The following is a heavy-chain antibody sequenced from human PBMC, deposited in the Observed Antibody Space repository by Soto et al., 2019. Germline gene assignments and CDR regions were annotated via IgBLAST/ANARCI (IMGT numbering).Heavy chain of an antibody. Sequence: PSETLSLTCTVSGGSISSYYWSWIRQPPGKGLEWIGYIYYSGSTNYNPSLKSRVTISVDTSKNQFSLKLSSVTAADTAVYYCARGEGLRYFDWLSNNATGYYGMDVWGQGTTVTVSS. D-gene: IGHD3-9*01. J-gene: IGHJ6*01. CDR1: GGSISSYY. CDR2: IYYSGST. CDR3: ARGEGLRYFDWLSNNATGYYGMDV. V-gene: IGHV4-59*01.